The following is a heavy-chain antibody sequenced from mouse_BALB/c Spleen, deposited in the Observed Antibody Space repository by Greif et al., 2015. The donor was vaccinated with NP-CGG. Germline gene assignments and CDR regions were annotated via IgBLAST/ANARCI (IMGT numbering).Heavy chain of an antibody. CDR2: IWAGGST. D-gene: IGHD3-2*01. Sequence: QVQLKESGPGLVAPSQSLSITCTVSGFSLTSYGVHWVRQPPGKGLEWLGVIWAGGSTNYNSALMSRLSISKDNSKSQVFLKMNSLQTDDTAMYYCARERQLGLGFAYWGQGTLVTVSA. J-gene: IGHJ3*01. CDR3: ARERQLGLGFAY. V-gene: IGHV2-9*02. CDR1: GFSLTSYG.